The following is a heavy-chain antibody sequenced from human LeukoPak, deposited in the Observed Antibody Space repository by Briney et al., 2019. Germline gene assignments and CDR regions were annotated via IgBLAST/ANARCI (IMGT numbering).Heavy chain of an antibody. CDR2: ISDSGTSI. Sequence: PGGSLRLSCAASGFTFSSYSMNWVRQAPGKGLEWVSYISDSGTSIYYADSVKGRFTISRDNAKNSLYLQMNSLRAEDTAVYYCARAHFYDSSGLDYWGQGTLVTVSS. V-gene: IGHV3-48*04. CDR1: GFTFSSYS. CDR3: ARAHFYDSSGLDY. J-gene: IGHJ4*02. D-gene: IGHD3-22*01.